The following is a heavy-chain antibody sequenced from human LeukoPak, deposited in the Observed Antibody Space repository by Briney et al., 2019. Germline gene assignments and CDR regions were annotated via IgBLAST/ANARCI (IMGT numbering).Heavy chain of an antibody. J-gene: IGHJ6*03. D-gene: IGHD1-26*01. Sequence: GGSLRLPCAPSAFTFSSYEMHWVRQAPEKGLEWVSCISSSGSTIYYADSVKGRFPISRDNAKNSLYLQMSSLRAEDTAVYYWARDPYSGGYWNYYYYYMDVWGRGTTVTVSS. V-gene: IGHV3-48*03. CDR1: AFTFSSYE. CDR3: ARDPYSGGYWNYYYYYMDV. CDR2: ISSSGSTI.